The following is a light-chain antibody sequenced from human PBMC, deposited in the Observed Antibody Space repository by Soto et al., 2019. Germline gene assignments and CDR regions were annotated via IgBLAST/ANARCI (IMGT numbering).Light chain of an antibody. V-gene: IGKV1-39*01. CDR3: QQSYGSPET. J-gene: IGKJ1*01. Sequence: DIQMTQSPSSLSASVGDRVTITCRASQSIDNYLNWYQQKPGKAPNLLIYAASTLLSGVPSRFSGHGSGTHFTLTISSLQHEDFDTYYCQQSYGSPETFGQGTKVEIK. CDR2: AAS. CDR1: QSIDNY.